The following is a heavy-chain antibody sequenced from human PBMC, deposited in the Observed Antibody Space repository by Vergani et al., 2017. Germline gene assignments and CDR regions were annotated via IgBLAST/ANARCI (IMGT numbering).Heavy chain of an antibody. V-gene: IGHV3-15*07. CDR3: TTDPRYCGDGSCYWLRDHHYYGMDV. Sequence: EVQLVESGGGIVKPGGSLRLSCVASGFSFRNAWMNWVRRTPGKGLEWVGRIKNTFDRGTTDYAAAVKGRFTISRDDSKNTLFLQMNGLKPEDIGVYYCTTDPRYCGDGSCYWLRDHHYYGMDVWGQGTTVTVSS. CDR1: GFSFRNAW. J-gene: IGHJ6*02. CDR2: IKNTFDRGTT. D-gene: IGHD2-21*01.